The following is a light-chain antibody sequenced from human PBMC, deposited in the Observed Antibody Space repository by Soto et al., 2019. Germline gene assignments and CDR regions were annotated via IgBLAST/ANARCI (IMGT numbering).Light chain of an antibody. CDR3: AAWDDSLHGVV. CDR1: SSNIGSNT. J-gene: IGLJ2*01. Sequence: QSVLTQPPSASGTPGQRVTISCSGISSNIGSNTVNWYQQVPGTAPKLLSYSNNQRPSGVPDRFSGSKSGTSASLAIRGLQSEDEADYYCAAWDDSLHGVVFGGGTKVTVL. V-gene: IGLV1-44*01. CDR2: SNN.